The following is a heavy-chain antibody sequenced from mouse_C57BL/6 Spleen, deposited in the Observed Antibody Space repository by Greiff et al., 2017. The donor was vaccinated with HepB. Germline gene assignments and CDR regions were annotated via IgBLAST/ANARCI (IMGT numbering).Heavy chain of an antibody. CDR2: IYPGSGNT. Sequence: QVQLQQSGAELVRPGASVKLSCKASGYTFTDYYINWVKQRPGQGLEWIARIYPGSGNTYYNEKFKGKATLPEEKSSSTAYMQLSSLTSEDSAVYFCARAIYYGSSYAMDYWGQGSSVTVSS. V-gene: IGHV1-76*01. J-gene: IGHJ4*01. CDR3: ARAIYYGSSYAMDY. D-gene: IGHD1-1*01. CDR1: GYTFTDYY.